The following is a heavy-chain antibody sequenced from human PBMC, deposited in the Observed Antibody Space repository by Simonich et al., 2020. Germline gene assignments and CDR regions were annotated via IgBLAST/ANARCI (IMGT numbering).Heavy chain of an antibody. CDR3: AGDGGNCSGGSCYWYFDL. Sequence: QVQLVQSGAAVTKPGASVKVSCKASGYTFTGYYMHWVRQAPGQGLEWMGRTKPTSGGKNYAQKVQGRVTMTRGTSISTAYMGLSGLRSDDTAVYYCAGDGGNCSGGSCYWYFDLWGRGTLVTVSS. CDR1: GYTFTGYY. CDR2: TKPTSGGK. V-gene: IGHV1-2*06. D-gene: IGHD2-15*01. J-gene: IGHJ2*01.